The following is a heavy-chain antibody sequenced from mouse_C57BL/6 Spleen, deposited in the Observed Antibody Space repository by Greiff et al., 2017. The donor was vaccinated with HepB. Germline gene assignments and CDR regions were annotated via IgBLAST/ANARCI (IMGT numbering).Heavy chain of an antibody. D-gene: IGHD1-1*01. J-gene: IGHJ1*03. CDR2: ISYDGSN. V-gene: IGHV3-6*01. Sequence: EVKLVESGPGLVKPSQSLSLTCSVTGYSITSGYYWNWIRQFPGNKLEWMGYISYDGSNNYNPSLKNRISITRDTSKNQFFLKLNSVTTEDTATYYCAREVTVVAHWYFDVWGTGTTVTVSS. CDR3: AREVTVVAHWYFDV. CDR1: GYSITSGYY.